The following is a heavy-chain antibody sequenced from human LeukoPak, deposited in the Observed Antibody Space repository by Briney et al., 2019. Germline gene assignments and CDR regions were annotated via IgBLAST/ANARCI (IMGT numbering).Heavy chain of an antibody. J-gene: IGHJ4*02. Sequence: SVKVSCKASGGTFSSYAISWVRQAPGQGLEWVGGIIPIFGTANYAQKFQGRVTITADESTSTAYMELSSLRSEDTAVYYCASLNSSSWYYFDYWGQGTLVTVSS. CDR1: GGTFSSYA. V-gene: IGHV1-69*13. CDR3: ASLNSSSWYYFDY. CDR2: IIPIFGTA. D-gene: IGHD6-13*01.